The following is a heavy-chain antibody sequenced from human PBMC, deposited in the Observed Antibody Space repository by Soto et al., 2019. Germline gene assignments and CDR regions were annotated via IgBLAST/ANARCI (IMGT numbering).Heavy chain of an antibody. Sequence: QVQLVQSGAEVKKPGASVKVSCKASGYTFTSYGISWVRQAPGQGREWMGWISAFNGDTNYAQRLQDRVTMTTDTSTSTAYMELRSIRSDDTAVFYCATGATGAYWGQGTLVTVSS. V-gene: IGHV1-18*01. CDR3: ATGATGAY. D-gene: IGHD1-26*01. J-gene: IGHJ4*02. CDR2: ISAFNGDT. CDR1: GYTFTSYG.